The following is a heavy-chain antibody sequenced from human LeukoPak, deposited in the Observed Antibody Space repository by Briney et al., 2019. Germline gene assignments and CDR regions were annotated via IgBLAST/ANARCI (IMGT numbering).Heavy chain of an antibody. V-gene: IGHV1-46*01. CDR1: GYSFTGYY. Sequence: ASVKVSCKASGYSFTGYYMHWVRQAPGQWLEWMGIINPSGGSTSYAQKFQGRVTMTRDMSTSTVYMELSSLRSEDTAVYYCARDALGIVVVVAATPFGFDPWGQGTLVTVSS. D-gene: IGHD2-15*01. CDR3: ARDALGIVVVVAATPFGFDP. CDR2: INPSGGST. J-gene: IGHJ5*02.